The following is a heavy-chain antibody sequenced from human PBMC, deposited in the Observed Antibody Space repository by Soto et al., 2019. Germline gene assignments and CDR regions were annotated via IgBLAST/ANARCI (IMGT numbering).Heavy chain of an antibody. CDR3: ARSITGTVSYYYGMDV. D-gene: IGHD1-20*01. V-gene: IGHV1-69*12. CDR1: GGTFSSYA. Sequence: QVQLVQSGAEVKKPGSSVKVSCKASGGTFSSYAISWVRQAPGQGLEWMGGIIPIFGTANYAQKFQGRVKNTADESTSTAYMELSSLRSEDTAVYYCARSITGTVSYYYGMDVWGQGTTVTVSS. J-gene: IGHJ6*02. CDR2: IIPIFGTA.